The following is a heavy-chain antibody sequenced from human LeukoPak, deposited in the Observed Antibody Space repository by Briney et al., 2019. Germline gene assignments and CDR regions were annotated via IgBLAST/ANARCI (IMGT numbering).Heavy chain of an antibody. D-gene: IGHD1-26*01. CDR1: GYTFTGYY. J-gene: IGHJ4*02. CDR2: INPNSGGT. Sequence: ASVKVSCKASGYTFTGYYMHWVRQAPGQGLEWMGWINPNSGGTNYAQKFQGRVTMTRDTSISTAYMVLSRLRSDDTAVYYCARGYALYSGRYIDFDYWGQGTLVTVSS. CDR3: ARGYALYSGRYIDFDY. V-gene: IGHV1-2*02.